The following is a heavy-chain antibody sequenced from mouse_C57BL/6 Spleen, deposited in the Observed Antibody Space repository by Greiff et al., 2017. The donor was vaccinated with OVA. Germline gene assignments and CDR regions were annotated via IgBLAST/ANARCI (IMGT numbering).Heavy chain of an antibody. D-gene: IGHD2-3*01. Sequence: EVKLVESGPGMVKPSQSLSLTCTVTGYSITSGYDWHWIRHFPGNKLEWMGYISYSGSTNYNPSLKSRISITHDTSKNHFFLKLNSVTTEDTATYYCARGGYEGAMDYWGQGTSVTVSS. J-gene: IGHJ4*01. V-gene: IGHV3-1*01. CDR3: ARGGYEGAMDY. CDR2: ISYSGST. CDR1: GYSITSGYD.